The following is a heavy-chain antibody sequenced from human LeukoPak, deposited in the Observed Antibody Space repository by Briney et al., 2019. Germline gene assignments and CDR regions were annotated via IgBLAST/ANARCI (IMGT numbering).Heavy chain of an antibody. CDR2: IYQSGSS. Sequence: PSETLSLTCAVSGDSISGGGYSWSWIRQPPGTGLEWIGYIYQSGSSYYNPSLKSRLTISVDRSKSQFSLNLSTVTAADTAVYYCARGRGTDYYYGLDVWGQGSTVTVSS. J-gene: IGHJ6*02. CDR1: GDSISGGGYS. D-gene: IGHD1-26*01. V-gene: IGHV4-30-2*01. CDR3: ARGRGTDYYYGLDV.